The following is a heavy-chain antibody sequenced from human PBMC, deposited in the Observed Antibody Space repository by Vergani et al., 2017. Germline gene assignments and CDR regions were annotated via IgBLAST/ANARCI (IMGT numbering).Heavy chain of an antibody. D-gene: IGHD6-6*01. CDR3: ARRVSSSPALDY. CDR2: IGTAGDT. Sequence: EVQLVESGGGLVQPGGSLRLSCAASGFTFSTCDMHWVRQATGKGLEWVSAIGTAGDTYYPGAVKGRFTISRENAKNSLYLKMNVLRAGDTAVYYCARRVSSSPALDYWGQGTLVTVSS. CDR1: GFTFSTCD. J-gene: IGHJ4*02. V-gene: IGHV3-13*01.